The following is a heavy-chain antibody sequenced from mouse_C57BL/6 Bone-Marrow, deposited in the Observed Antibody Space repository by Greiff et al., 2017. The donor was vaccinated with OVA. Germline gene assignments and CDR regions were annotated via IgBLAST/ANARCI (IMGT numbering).Heavy chain of an antibody. CDR3: ARRFPYGSSSWFAY. J-gene: IGHJ3*01. CDR1: GYTFTDHT. D-gene: IGHD1-1*01. V-gene: IGHV1-78*01. Sequence: QVQLQQSDAELVKPGASVKISCKVSGYTFTDHTIHWMKQRPEQGLEWIGYIYPRDGSTKYNEKFKGKATLTADKSSSTAYMQLSSLTSEDSAVYYCARRFPYGSSSWFAYWGQGTLVTVSA. CDR2: IYPRDGST.